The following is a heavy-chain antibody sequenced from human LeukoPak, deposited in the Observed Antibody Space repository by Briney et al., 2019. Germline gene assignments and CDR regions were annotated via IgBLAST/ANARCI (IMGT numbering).Heavy chain of an antibody. D-gene: IGHD3-3*01. CDR1: GITFSSYS. J-gene: IGHJ6*03. V-gene: IGHV3-21*01. CDR2: ISSSSSYI. CDR3: ARDYDFWSGYEYYYYMDV. Sequence: GGSLRLSCAASGITFSSYSMNWVRQAPGKGLEWVSSISSSSSYIYYADSVKGRFTISRDNAKNSLYLQMNSLRAEDTAVYYCARDYDFWSGYEYYYYMDVWGKGTTVTVSS.